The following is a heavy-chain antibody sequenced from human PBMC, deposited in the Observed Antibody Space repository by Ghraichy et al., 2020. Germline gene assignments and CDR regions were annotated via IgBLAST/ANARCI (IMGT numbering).Heavy chain of an antibody. CDR2: IYYSGST. Sequence: SQTLSLTCTVSGGSISSSSYYWGWIRQPPGKGLEWIGSIYYSGSTYYNPSLKSRVTISVDTSKNQFSLKLSSVTAADTAVYYCARDRPKPVTYVDYWGQGTLVTVSS. CDR1: GGSISSSSYY. J-gene: IGHJ4*02. V-gene: IGHV4-39*07. CDR3: ARDRPKPVTYVDY. D-gene: IGHD5-18*01.